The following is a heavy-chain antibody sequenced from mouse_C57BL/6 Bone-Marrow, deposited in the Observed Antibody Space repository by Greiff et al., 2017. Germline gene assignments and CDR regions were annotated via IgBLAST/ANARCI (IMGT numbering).Heavy chain of an antibody. CDR2: INPGSGGT. CDR1: GYAFTNYL. J-gene: IGHJ3*01. Sequence: QVQLQQSGAELVRPGTSVKVSCKASGYAFTNYLIEWVKQRPGQGLEWIGVINPGSGGTNYNEKFKGTAKLTAAKSSSTAYMQRSSLTSEGSAVDICARSKNWDSWFAYWGQGTLVTVSA. D-gene: IGHD4-1*01. CDR3: ARSKNWDSWFAY. V-gene: IGHV1-54*01.